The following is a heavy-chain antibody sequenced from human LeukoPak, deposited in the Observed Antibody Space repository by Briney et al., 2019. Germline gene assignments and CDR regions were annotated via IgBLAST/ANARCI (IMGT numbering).Heavy chain of an antibody. CDR1: GFTFSIYG. V-gene: IGHV3-33*01. Sequence: PGGSLRLSCAASGFTFSIYGMHWVRQAPGKGLEWVAVIWNDGSNKYYADSVKGRFTISRDNPKNTLYLQMNSLRAEDTAVYYCARGSGSGWYDAFDIWGQGTMVTVSS. CDR2: IWNDGSNK. D-gene: IGHD6-19*01. CDR3: ARGSGSGWYDAFDI. J-gene: IGHJ3*02.